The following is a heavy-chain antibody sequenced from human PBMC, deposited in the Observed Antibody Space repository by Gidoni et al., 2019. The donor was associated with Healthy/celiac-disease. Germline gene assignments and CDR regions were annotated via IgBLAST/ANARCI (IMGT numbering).Heavy chain of an antibody. CDR1: GGTFSSYA. CDR3: ARADNAYCSSTSCHISY. J-gene: IGHJ4*02. CDR2: IIPIFGTA. D-gene: IGHD2-2*02. V-gene: IGHV1-69*19. Sequence: QLQLVQSVAEVQKPSSSVKVSCTASGGTFSSYAISWVRQAPAQGLEWMGGIIPIFGTANYEQKFQGRVTITADDSTSTAYMELSSLRSEDTAVYYCARADNAYCSSTSCHISYWGQGTLVTVSS.